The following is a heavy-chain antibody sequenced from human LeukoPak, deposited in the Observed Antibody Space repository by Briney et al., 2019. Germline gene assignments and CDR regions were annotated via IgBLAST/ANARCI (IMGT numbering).Heavy chain of an antibody. V-gene: IGHV3-53*01. J-gene: IGHJ4*02. CDR2: FSSGGRT. D-gene: IGHD2-2*02. CDR1: GFTVSTYS. Sequence: PGRSLRLSCAASGFTVSTYSMSWVRQAPGKGLEWVATFSSGGRTSYADSVKGRFTISRDTSQNTVFLQMNSLRDEDTALYYCASILYGWGQRTLVTVSS. CDR3: ASILYG.